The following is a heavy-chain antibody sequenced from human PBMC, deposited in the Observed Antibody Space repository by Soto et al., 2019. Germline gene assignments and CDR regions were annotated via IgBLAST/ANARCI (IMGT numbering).Heavy chain of an antibody. J-gene: IGHJ4*02. Sequence: QLQLLESGSGLVKPSQTLSLTCAVSGGSISSDSWGWIRQPPGKGLEWIGYISHSVSTYYNPSLKSRVTISVDRSKNQFSLRLSSVTAADTAVYYCARVPDYWGQGTLVTVSS. V-gene: IGHV4-30-2*01. CDR3: ARVPDY. CDR1: GGSISSDS. CDR2: ISHSVST.